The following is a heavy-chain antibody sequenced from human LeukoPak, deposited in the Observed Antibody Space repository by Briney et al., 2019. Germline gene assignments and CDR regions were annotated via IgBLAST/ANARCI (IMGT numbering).Heavy chain of an antibody. V-gene: IGHV3-23*01. D-gene: IGHD3-10*01. J-gene: IGHJ4*02. CDR2: ISGNGGST. Sequence: GGSLRLSCEASGFTFNAYALHWVRQAPGKGLEWVSAISGNGGSTYYADSVKGRFTISRDNSKNTLYLQMNSLRAEDTAVYYCEKDRRGSGSSPVHDYWGQGTLVTVSS. CDR1: GFTFNAYA. CDR3: EKDRRGSGSSPVHDY.